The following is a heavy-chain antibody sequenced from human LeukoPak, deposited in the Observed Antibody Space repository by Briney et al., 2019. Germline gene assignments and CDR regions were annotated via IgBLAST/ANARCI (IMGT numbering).Heavy chain of an antibody. Sequence: SETLSLTCTVSGVSINSRSYYWGWIRQPPGKGLEWIGSIYYSGSTYHKPSLKSRINISVAPSNNQFSLKLSSVTAADTAVYYCARGLSHCSGGSCYLTWFDPWGQGTLVTVSS. D-gene: IGHD2-15*01. V-gene: IGHV4-39*01. CDR3: ARGLSHCSGGSCYLTWFDP. CDR1: GVSINSRSYY. J-gene: IGHJ5*02. CDR2: IYYSGST.